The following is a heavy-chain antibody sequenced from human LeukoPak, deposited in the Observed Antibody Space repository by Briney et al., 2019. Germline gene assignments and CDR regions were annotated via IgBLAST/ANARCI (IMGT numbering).Heavy chain of an antibody. CDR3: ARGYGYSSSWYYFDY. CDR1: GFSFSDYY. Sequence: GGSLRLSCAASGFSFSDYYMSWIRQAPGKGLEWVSYISSSGNPTYYAGSVRGRFTISRDNAKNSLYLQMDSLRAEDTAVYYCARGYGYSSSWYYFDYWGQGTLVTVSS. J-gene: IGHJ4*02. CDR2: ISSSGNPT. D-gene: IGHD6-13*01. V-gene: IGHV3-11*01.